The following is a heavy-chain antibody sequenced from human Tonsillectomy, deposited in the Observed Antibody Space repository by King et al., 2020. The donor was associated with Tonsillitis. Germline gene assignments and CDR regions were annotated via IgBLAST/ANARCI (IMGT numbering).Heavy chain of an antibody. CDR1: GGSISSSNR. J-gene: IGHJ3*02. CDR3: AREGYSGGALDAFDI. Sequence: LQLQESGPGLVKPSGTLSLTCAVSGGSISSSNRWSWVRQPPGKGLEWIGEIYHSGSTNYNPSLKSRVTISVDKSKNQFSLKLSSVTAADTAVYYCAREGYSGGALDAFDIWGQGTMVTVSS. V-gene: IGHV4-4*02. CDR2: IYHSGST. D-gene: IGHD2-21*01.